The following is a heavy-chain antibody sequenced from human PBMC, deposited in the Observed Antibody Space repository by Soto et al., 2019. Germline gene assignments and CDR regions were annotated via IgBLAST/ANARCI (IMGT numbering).Heavy chain of an antibody. V-gene: IGHV5-10-1*01. Sequence: PGESLKISCKGSGYSFTSYWISWVRQMPGKGLEWMGRIDPSDSYTNYSPSFQGHVTISADKSISTAYLQWSSLKASDTAMYYCARQFPSSVTRFDYWGQGTLVTVS. J-gene: IGHJ4*02. CDR1: GYSFTSYW. D-gene: IGHD4-17*01. CDR2: IDPSDSYT. CDR3: ARQFPSSVTRFDY.